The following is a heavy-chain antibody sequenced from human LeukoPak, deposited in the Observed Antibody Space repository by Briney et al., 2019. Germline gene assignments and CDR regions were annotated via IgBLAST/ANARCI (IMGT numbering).Heavy chain of an antibody. CDR3: ARVPSYDYVWATSWD. J-gene: IGHJ4*02. V-gene: IGHV1-69*04. CDR1: GGTFSSYA. D-gene: IGHD3-16*01. Sequence: ASVKVSCKASGGTFSSYAISWVRQAPGQGLEWMGRIIPTLGIANYAQKFQGRVTITADKSTSTAYMELSSLRSEDTAVYYCARVPSYDYVWATSWDWGQGTLVTVSS. CDR2: IIPTLGIA.